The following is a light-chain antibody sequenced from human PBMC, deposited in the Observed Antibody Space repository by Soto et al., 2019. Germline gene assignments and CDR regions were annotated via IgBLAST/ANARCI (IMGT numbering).Light chain of an antibody. V-gene: IGKV3-15*01. J-gene: IGKJ5*01. CDR1: QSVSSN. CDR3: QQYNDWPPNT. Sequence: EIVMTQSPATLSVSPGERATLSCRASQSVSSNLAWYQHKPGQAPRLLIYGASTRATGIPARFSGSGSGTAFPVTISSLQSEDVAVYYCQQYNDWPPNTFGQGTRLEIK. CDR2: GAS.